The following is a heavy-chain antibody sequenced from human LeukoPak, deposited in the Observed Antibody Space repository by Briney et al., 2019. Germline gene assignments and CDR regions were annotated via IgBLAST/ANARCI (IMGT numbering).Heavy chain of an antibody. CDR2: ISSSSSYI. CDR1: GFTFSSYE. D-gene: IGHD4-17*01. V-gene: IGHV3-21*01. CDR3: ARAGSGNYGDYVYRPYDAFDI. J-gene: IGHJ3*02. Sequence: PGGSLRLSCAASGFTFSSYEMNWVRQAPGKGPEWVSSISSSSSYIYYADSVKGRFTISRDNAKNSLYLQMNSLRAEDTAVHYCARAGSGNYGDYVYRPYDAFDIWGQGTMVTVSS.